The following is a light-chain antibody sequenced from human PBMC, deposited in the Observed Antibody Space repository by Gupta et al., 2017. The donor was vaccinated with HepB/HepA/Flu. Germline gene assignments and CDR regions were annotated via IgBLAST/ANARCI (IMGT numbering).Light chain of an antibody. J-gene: IGKJ2*01. CDR3: QQSYSTPYT. V-gene: IGKV1-39*01. CDR1: QSISSY. Sequence: DIQMTQSPSSLSASVGDRVTITCRASQSISSYLNWYQQKPGKAPKLLIYAASSLQSGVPSRFSGSGSGTDFTLTISRLQPEDFATYYCQQSYSTPYTFGQGTXVEIK. CDR2: AAS.